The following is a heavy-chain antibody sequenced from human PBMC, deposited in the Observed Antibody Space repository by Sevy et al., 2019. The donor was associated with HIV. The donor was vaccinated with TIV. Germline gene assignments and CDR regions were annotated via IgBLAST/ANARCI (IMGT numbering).Heavy chain of an antibody. CDR1: GFTVSSNY. D-gene: IGHD3-10*01. CDR2: IYSGGST. V-gene: IGHV3-53*01. J-gene: IGHJ4*02. Sequence: GGSLRLSCAASGFTVSSNYMSWVRQAPGKGLEWVSVIYSGGSTYYADSVKGRFTISRDNSKNTLYLQMNSLRAEDTAVHYCARARGSGSYYNNDYWGQGTLVTVSS. CDR3: ARARGSGSYYNNDY.